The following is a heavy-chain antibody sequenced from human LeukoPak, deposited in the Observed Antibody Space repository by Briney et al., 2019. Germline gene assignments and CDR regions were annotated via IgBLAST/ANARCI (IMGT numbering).Heavy chain of an antibody. CDR2: TIPIFGIA. Sequence: SVKVSCKASGGTFSSYAISWVRQAPGQGLEWMGRTIPIFGIANYAQKFQGRVTITADKSTSTAYMELSSLRSEDTAVYYCASPGGYSYGRDGFDYWGQGTLVTVSS. J-gene: IGHJ4*02. D-gene: IGHD5-18*01. CDR3: ASPGGYSYGRDGFDY. CDR1: GGTFSSYA. V-gene: IGHV1-69*04.